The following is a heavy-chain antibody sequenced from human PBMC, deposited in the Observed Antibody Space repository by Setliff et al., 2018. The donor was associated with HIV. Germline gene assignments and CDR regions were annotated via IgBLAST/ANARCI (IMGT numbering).Heavy chain of an antibody. D-gene: IGHD6-19*01. CDR2: IYPGDSDT. J-gene: IGHJ6*03. V-gene: IGHV5-51*01. CDR1: GYSFTSYW. Sequence: PGESLKISCKGSGYSFTSYWIGWVRQMPGKGLEWMGIIYPGDSDTRYSPSFQGQVTISADKSISTAYLQWSSLKASDTAMYYCVRFWGSSGWYGDYYYYYMDVWGKGTTVTVSS. CDR3: VRFWGSSGWYGDYYYYYMDV.